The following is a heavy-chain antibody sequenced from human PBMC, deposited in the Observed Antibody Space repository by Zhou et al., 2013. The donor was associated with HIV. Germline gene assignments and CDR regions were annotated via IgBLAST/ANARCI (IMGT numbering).Heavy chain of an antibody. CDR1: GYTFTDYG. CDR2: ISPYTSNA. V-gene: IGHV1-18*01. D-gene: IGHD3-16*01. Sequence: QVQLVQSGAEMKKPGASVEVSCKASGYTFTDYGITWVRQAPGQGLEWMGWISPYTSNANYAQKFQGRVTMTTDTSTNTVYLELRSLRSDDTAVYYCAXGGGYWYFDLWGRGTLVTVSS. CDR3: AXGGGYWYFDL. J-gene: IGHJ2*01.